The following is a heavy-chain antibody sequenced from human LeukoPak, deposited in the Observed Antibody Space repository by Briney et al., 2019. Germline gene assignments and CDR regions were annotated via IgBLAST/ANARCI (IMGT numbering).Heavy chain of an antibody. CDR2: IDWDDDK. CDR3: ARTKSDYGRFDY. V-gene: IGHV2-70*11. J-gene: IGHJ4*02. Sequence: SGPTLVNPTQTLTLTCTFSGFSLSTSGMCVSWIRRPPGKALEWLARIDWDDDKYYSTSLKTRLTISKDTSKNQVVLTMTNMDPVDTATYYCARTKSDYGRFDYWGQGTLVTVSS. D-gene: IGHD4-17*01. CDR1: GFSLSTSGMC.